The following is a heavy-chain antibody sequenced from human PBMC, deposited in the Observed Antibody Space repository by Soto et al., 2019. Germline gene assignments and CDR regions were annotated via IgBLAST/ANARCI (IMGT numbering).Heavy chain of an antibody. CDR3: AGRYCTNGVCYTNYYYYIDV. CDR1: GFTFSTYA. D-gene: IGHD2-8*01. V-gene: IGHV3-23*01. J-gene: IGHJ6*03. Sequence: GGSLRLSCAASGFTFSTYAMSWVRQAPGKGLEWVSTITTSGGNTYYADSVQGRFTISRDNSKNTLYLQMNSLRAEDTAVYHCAGRYCTNGVCYTNYYYYIDVWGKGTTVTVSS. CDR2: ITTSGGNT.